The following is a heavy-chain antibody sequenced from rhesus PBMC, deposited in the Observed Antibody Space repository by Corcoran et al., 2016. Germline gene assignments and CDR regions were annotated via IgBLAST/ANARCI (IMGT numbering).Heavy chain of an antibody. D-gene: IGHD5-12*01. V-gene: IGHV4S12*01. Sequence: QVKLQESGPGLVKPLETLSLTCAVSGGSISGDSYYWSWIRQPPGKGLEGIGGIYRSSEKSYYKPTRTSRVTISKDTANNQFSLRLSSVTAADTAVYYCARGRYSYVGDVDYWGQGVLVTVSS. CDR3: ARGRYSYVGDVDY. J-gene: IGHJ4*01. CDR1: GGSISGDSYY. CDR2: IYRSSEKS.